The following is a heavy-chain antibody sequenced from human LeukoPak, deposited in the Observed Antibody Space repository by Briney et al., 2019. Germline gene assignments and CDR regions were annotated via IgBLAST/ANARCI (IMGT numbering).Heavy chain of an antibody. V-gene: IGHV1-69*05. CDR1: VGTFRTYA. CDR2: IIPIFGTA. J-gene: IGHJ4*02. D-gene: IGHD3-10*01. CDR3: ARDSSPMVRGVMAE. Sequence: SVRVSSKASVGTFRTYAISWVPQAPGQGLEWMGGIIPIFGTANYAQKFPGRGTNTTDESTSTTYMELSSLRSEVTAVYYCARDSSPMVRGVMAEWGQRTLVTVSS.